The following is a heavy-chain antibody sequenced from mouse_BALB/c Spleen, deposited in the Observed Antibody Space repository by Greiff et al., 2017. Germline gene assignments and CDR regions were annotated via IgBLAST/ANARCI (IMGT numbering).Heavy chain of an antibody. Sequence: QVQLQQSGAELVKPGASVKLSCKASGYTFTSYYMYWVKQRPGQGLEWIGEINPSNGGTNFNEKFKSKATLTVDKSSSTAYMQLSSLTSEDSAVYDCTRGSTMITTGYAMDYWGQGTSVTVSS. CDR3: TRGSTMITTGYAMDY. V-gene: IGHV1S81*02. CDR1: GYTFTSYY. J-gene: IGHJ4*01. D-gene: IGHD2-4*01. CDR2: INPSNGGT.